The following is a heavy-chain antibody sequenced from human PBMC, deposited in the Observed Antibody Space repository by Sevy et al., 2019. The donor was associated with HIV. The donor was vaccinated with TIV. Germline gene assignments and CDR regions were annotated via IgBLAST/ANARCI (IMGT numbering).Heavy chain of an antibody. J-gene: IGHJ4*02. V-gene: IGHV5-51*01. Sequence: GESLKISCQASGYSFTSHWIGWVRHMPGKGLEGMGIIYPEDSETRYSPSFQGQVTFSADKSISTAYLPWSSLKASDTAMYYCATSRSGYFDSSGYYIYWGQGTLVTVSS. CDR2: IYPEDSET. CDR1: GYSFTSHW. CDR3: ATSRSGYFDSSGYYIY. D-gene: IGHD3-22*01.